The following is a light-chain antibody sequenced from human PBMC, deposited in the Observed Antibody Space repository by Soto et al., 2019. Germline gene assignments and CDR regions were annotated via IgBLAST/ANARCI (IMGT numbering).Light chain of an antibody. J-gene: IGKJ1*01. Sequence: DIVMTQSPLSLPVTPGEPASISCRSSQSLLHSNGYNYLDWYLQKPGQSPQPLIYLGSNRASGVPDRFSGSGSGTDFTLQISRVEAEDVGVYYCMHTLQTPWTFGQGTKVDIK. V-gene: IGKV2-28*01. CDR3: MHTLQTPWT. CDR2: LGS. CDR1: QSLLHSNGYNY.